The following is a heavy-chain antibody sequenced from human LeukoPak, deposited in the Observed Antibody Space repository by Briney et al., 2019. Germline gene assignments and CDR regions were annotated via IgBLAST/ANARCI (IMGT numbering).Heavy chain of an antibody. CDR2: IYYSGST. V-gene: IGHV4-39*07. Sequence: SETLSLTCAVSGGSISSNSYYWGWIRQPPGKGLEWIGSIYYSGSTYYNPSLKSRVTISVDTSKNQFSLKLSSVTAADTAVYYCARDSSSSGYWPRWTYFDYWGQGTLVTVSS. CDR3: ARDSSSSGYWPRWTYFDY. J-gene: IGHJ4*02. D-gene: IGHD3-22*01. CDR1: GGSISSNSYY.